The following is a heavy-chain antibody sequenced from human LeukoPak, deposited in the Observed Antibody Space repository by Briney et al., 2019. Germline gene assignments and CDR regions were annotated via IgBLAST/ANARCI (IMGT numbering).Heavy chain of an antibody. J-gene: IGHJ4*02. CDR2: IRYDGSNK. Sequence: GGSLRPSCTPSGFNFGDYGMSWYRQAPGKGLEWVAFIRYDGSNKYYADSVKGRFTISRDNSKNSLYLQMNSLRADDTAVYYCARDRSSTWSLDYWGQGTLVTVSS. CDR3: ARDRSSTWSLDY. D-gene: IGHD6-13*01. V-gene: IGHV3-30*02. CDR1: GFNFGDYG.